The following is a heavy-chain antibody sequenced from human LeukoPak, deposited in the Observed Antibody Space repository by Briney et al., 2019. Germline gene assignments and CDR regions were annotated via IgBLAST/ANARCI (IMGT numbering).Heavy chain of an antibody. CDR1: RLTFSHYW. D-gene: IGHD6-19*01. Sequence: GGSLRLSCAASRLTFSHYWMSWVRQAPGKGLEWVAAINQDGDGTENVDPVKGRFSISRDSATNSWVLQRSSLGVDATALYYCATLVFGGGWCPGYWGQGTLVTVSS. CDR2: INQDGDGT. CDR3: ATLVFGGGWCPGY. V-gene: IGHV3-7*01. J-gene: IGHJ4*02.